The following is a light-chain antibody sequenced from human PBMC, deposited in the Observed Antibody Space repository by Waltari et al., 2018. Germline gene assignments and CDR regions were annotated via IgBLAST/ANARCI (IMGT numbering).Light chain of an antibody. CDR3: HHYNKRPPSYT. CDR2: GAS. Sequence: EIVMTQSPVTLSVSPGERVTLSCRASQSIRNNLAWYQQKAGQPPRLLFYGASTRAPGLPARFSGSGSRTEFALTISSLQPEDFAVYYCHHYNKRPPSYTFGQGTRLEIK. V-gene: IGKV3-15*01. J-gene: IGKJ2*01. CDR1: QSIRNN.